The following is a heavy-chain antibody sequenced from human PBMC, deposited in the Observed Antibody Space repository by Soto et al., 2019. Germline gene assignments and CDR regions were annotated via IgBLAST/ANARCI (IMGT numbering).Heavy chain of an antibody. CDR2: IYYSGST. V-gene: IGHV4-59*08. CDR3: ARLAPVDTAMVYYDY. D-gene: IGHD5-18*01. CDR1: GGSISSYY. J-gene: IGHJ4*02. Sequence: PSETLSLTCTVSGGSISSYYWSWIRQPPGKGLEWIGYIYYSGSTNYNPSLKSRVTISVDTSKNQFSLKLSSVTAADTAVYYCARLAPVDTAMVYYDYWGQGTLVT.